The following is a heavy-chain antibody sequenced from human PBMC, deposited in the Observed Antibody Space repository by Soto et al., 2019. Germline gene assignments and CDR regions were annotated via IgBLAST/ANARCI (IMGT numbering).Heavy chain of an antibody. CDR1: GGSVSGYY. J-gene: IGHJ6*02. D-gene: IGHD3-22*01. V-gene: IGHV4-59*02. CDR2: IFYRGTT. CDR3: TRHAIIPKLQYGMDV. Sequence: SETLSLTCTVSGGSVSGYYWSWIRQSPGKGLEWLGYIFYRGTTKYSPSVKGRVTISVDTSRNQFSLNLSSVTAADTAVYYCTRHAIIPKLQYGMDVWGQGTMVTVSS.